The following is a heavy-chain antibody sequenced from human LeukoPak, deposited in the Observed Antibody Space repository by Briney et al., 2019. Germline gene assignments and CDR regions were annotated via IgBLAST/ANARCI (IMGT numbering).Heavy chain of an antibody. Sequence: GGTLRLSCAASGFTFGSYGMSWVRQAPGKGLEWVSAISGSGGSTYYADSVKGRFTISRDNAKNSLYLQMNSLRAEDTAVYYCARDARWRPRGALVDYWGQGTLVTVSS. V-gene: IGHV3-23*01. CDR1: GFTFGSYG. J-gene: IGHJ4*02. D-gene: IGHD1-26*01. CDR3: ARDARWRPRGALVDY. CDR2: ISGSGGST.